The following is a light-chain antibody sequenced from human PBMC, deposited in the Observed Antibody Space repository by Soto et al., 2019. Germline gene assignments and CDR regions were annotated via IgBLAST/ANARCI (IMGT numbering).Light chain of an antibody. J-gene: IGLJ2*01. Sequence: QSVLTQPPSASGTPGQRVTISCSGSSSNTGSTYVYWYQQLPGTAPKLLIDTNNQRPSGVPDRFSGSKSGTSASLAISGLRSEDEANSYCAAWDDSLSGRVFGGGTKLTVL. CDR3: AAWDDSLSGRV. CDR2: TNN. CDR1: SSNTGSTY. V-gene: IGLV1-47*01.